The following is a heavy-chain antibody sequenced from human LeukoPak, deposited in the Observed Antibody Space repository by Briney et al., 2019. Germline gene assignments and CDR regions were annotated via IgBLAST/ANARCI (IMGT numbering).Heavy chain of an antibody. V-gene: IGHV4-59*01. J-gene: IGHJ3*02. CDR2: IYYSGST. D-gene: IGHD3-16*02. CDR3: ARDLEDDYVWGSYRHLPYAFDI. Sequence: SGTLSLTCTVAGGSISSYYWSWIRQPPGKGLEWIGYIYYSGSTNYNPSLKSRVTISVDTSKNQFSLKLSSVTAADTAVYYCARDLEDDYVWGSYRHLPYAFDIWGQGTMVTVSS. CDR1: GGSISSYY.